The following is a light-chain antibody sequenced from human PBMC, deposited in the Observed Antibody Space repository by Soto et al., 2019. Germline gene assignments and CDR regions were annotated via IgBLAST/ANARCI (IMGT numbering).Light chain of an antibody. Sequence: DIQMNQSPSSLSASEGDRVTITCQSSHDVSRNLNWFQQKPGEAPQLLIYDASNLERGAPSRFSGSGSATDFTLAISSLQPEDVATYYCQQYNSMLSFGGGTEVEIK. J-gene: IGKJ4*01. CDR2: DAS. V-gene: IGKV1-33*01. CDR1: HDVSRN. CDR3: QQYNSMLS.